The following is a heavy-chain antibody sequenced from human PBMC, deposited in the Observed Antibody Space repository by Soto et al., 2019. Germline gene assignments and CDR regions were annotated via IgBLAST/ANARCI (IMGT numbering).Heavy chain of an antibody. V-gene: IGHV3-74*01. CDR2: INSDGSST. Sequence: PGGSLRLSCSASGFTFSSYWMQWVHQAPGKGLAWVSRINSDGSSTSYADSVKGRFTISRDNAKNTLYLQMNSLRAEDTAVYYCARAVGLWYFDYWGLGTLVTVSS. D-gene: IGHD1-26*01. CDR3: ARAVGLWYFDY. J-gene: IGHJ4*02. CDR1: GFTFSSYW.